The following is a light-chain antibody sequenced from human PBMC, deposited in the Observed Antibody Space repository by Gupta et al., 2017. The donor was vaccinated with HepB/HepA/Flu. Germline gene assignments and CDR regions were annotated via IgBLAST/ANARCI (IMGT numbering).Light chain of an antibody. CDR3: QQYGSSPLFT. V-gene: IGKV3-20*01. CDR2: GAS. Sequence: EIVLTQSPGTLSLSPGERATLSCRASQSVSSSYLAWYQQKPGQAPRLLIYGASNRATGIPDRFSGSGSGTDFTLTISRLEPEDIAVDYCQQYGSSPLFTFGPGTKVDIK. CDR1: QSVSSSY. J-gene: IGKJ3*01.